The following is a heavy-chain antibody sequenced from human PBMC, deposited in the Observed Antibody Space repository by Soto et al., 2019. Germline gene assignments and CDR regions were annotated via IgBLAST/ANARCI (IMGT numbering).Heavy chain of an antibody. V-gene: IGHV3-74*01. Sequence: PGGSLRLSCAASGFTFSNYLMHWVRQAPGKGLVWVSRINGDGSSTSYANSVKGRFTISRDNAKNTVYLQMNSLRAEDTAVYYCARHYASGTYSVDYWGQGTLVTVSS. CDR1: GFTFSNYL. CDR3: ARHYASGTYSVDY. D-gene: IGHD3-10*01. CDR2: INGDGSST. J-gene: IGHJ4*02.